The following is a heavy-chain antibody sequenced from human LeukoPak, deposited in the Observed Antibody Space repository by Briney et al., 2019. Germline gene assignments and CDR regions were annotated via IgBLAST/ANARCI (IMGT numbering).Heavy chain of an antibody. D-gene: IGHD6-19*01. Sequence: SQTLSLTCAISGDSVSSNSAAWNWIRQSPSRGLECLGTTYYRSKWYNDYAVSVKSRITINTDTSKNQFYLQLNSVTPEDTAVYYCARDSSGWPRKPYFFDYWGRGTLVTVSS. CDR2: TYYRSKWYN. CDR3: ARDSSGWPRKPYFFDY. CDR1: GDSVSSNSAA. V-gene: IGHV6-1*01. J-gene: IGHJ4*02.